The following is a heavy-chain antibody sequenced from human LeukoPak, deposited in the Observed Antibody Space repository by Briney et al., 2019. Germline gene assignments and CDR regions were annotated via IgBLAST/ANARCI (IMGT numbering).Heavy chain of an antibody. V-gene: IGHV1-2*06. CDR3: ARDRGLQYGGYYYYYMDV. CDR2: INPNSGGT. CDR1: GYTFTGYY. Sequence: GESLKISCKGSGYTFTGYYMHWVRQAPGQGLEWMGRINPNSGGTNYAQKFQGRVTMTRDTSISTAYMELSRLRSDDTAGYYCARDRGLQYGGYYYYYMDVWGKGTRVTVSS. J-gene: IGHJ6*03. D-gene: IGHD4-11*01.